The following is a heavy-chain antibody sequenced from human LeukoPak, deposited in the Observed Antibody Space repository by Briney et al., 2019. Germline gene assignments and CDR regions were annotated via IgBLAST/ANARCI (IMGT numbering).Heavy chain of an antibody. V-gene: IGHV1-69*13. D-gene: IGHD3-16*01. CDR3: ARLGPIYWYFDL. J-gene: IGHJ2*01. CDR2: IIPIFSTA. CDR1: GGTFSSYA. Sequence: SVKVSCKASGGTFSSYAISWVRQAPGQGLEWMGGIIPIFSTANYAQKFQGRVTITADESTSTAYMELSSLRSEDTAVYYCARLGPIYWYFDLWGRGTLVTVSS.